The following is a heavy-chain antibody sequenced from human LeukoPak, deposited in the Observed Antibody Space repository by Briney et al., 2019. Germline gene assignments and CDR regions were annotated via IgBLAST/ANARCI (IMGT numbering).Heavy chain of an antibody. D-gene: IGHD5-18*01. Sequence: PAGGSLRLSCAASGFTFSNYMMHWVRQAPGKGLVWVSRIKSDGITITYADSVKGRFTISRDNAKNSLYLQMNSLRAEDTAVYYCARVIRGYSYGWPYYYYYYGMDVWGQGTTVTVSS. V-gene: IGHV3-74*01. J-gene: IGHJ6*02. CDR2: IKSDGITI. CDR3: ARVIRGYSYGWPYYYYYYGMDV. CDR1: GFTFSNYM.